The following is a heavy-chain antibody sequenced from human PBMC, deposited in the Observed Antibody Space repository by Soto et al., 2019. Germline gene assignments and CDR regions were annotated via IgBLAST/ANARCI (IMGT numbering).Heavy chain of an antibody. D-gene: IGHD3-3*01. CDR2: INHSGST. Sequence: LSLTCAVYGGSLSGYYWSWIRQPPGKGLEWIGEINHSGSTNYNPSLKSRVTISVDTSKNQFSLKLSSVTAADTAVYYCATSTYYDFWSGYLGFDPWGQGTLVTVSS. J-gene: IGHJ5*02. CDR1: GGSLSGYY. CDR3: ATSTYYDFWSGYLGFDP. V-gene: IGHV4-34*01.